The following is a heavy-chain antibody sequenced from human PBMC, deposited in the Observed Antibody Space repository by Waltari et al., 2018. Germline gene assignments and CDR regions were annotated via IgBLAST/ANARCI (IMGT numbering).Heavy chain of an antibody. CDR2: IYHSGAT. Sequence: QVQLQESGPGLLRPSETLSLTCTVSGGSINNYYWTWSRQPPGKGLEWIGYIYHSGATNYSPSLKSRVTISLDTSKSQFSLKLSSVTAADTGVYYCAGGSGYYYDSTFDYWGQGTLVTVSS. J-gene: IGHJ4*02. CDR3: AGGSGYYYDSTFDY. V-gene: IGHV4-59*01. D-gene: IGHD3-22*01. CDR1: GGSINNYY.